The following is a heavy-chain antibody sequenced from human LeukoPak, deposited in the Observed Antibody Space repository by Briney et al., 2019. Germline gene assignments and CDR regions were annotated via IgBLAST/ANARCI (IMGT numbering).Heavy chain of an antibody. J-gene: IGHJ4*02. D-gene: IGHD1-7*01. CDR1: GGSISSSSYY. CDR3: ARHRTGTTAYYFDY. Sequence: SETLSLTCTVSGGSISSSSYYWGWIRQPPGKGLEWIGSIYYSGSTYYNPSLKSRVTISVDTSKNRFSLKLSSVTAADTAVYYCARHRTGTTAYYFDYWGQGTLVTVSS. CDR2: IYYSGST. V-gene: IGHV4-39*01.